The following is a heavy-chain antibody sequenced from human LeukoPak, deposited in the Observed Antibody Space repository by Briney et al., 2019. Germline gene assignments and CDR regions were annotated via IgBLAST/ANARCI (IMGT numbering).Heavy chain of an antibody. CDR2: FDPEDGET. V-gene: IGHV1-24*01. CDR1: GYTLTELS. Sequence: ASVKVSCKVSGYTLTELSMHWVRQAPGKGLEWMGGFDPEDGETIYAQKFQGRVTMTEDTSTDTAYMELSSLGSEDTAVYYCATLYSSGWYWFDPWGQGTLVTVSS. J-gene: IGHJ5*02. D-gene: IGHD6-19*01. CDR3: ATLYSSGWYWFDP.